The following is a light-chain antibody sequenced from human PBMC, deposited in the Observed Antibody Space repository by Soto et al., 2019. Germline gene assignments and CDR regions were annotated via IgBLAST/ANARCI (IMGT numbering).Light chain of an antibody. CDR2: GAY. CDR1: QSVSSN. J-gene: IGKJ1*01. CDR3: QQYLDWPRT. V-gene: IGKV3-15*01. Sequence: EIVMTQSPATLSVSPGERATLPCRASQSVSSNLAWYQQKPGQAPRLLIYGAYTRATGIPARFSGSGSGTEFTLTISSLQSEDFAVYYCQQYLDWPRTFGQGTKVDIK.